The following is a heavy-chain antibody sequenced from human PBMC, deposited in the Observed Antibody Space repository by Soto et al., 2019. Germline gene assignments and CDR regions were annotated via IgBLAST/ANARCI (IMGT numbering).Heavy chain of an antibody. J-gene: IGHJ4*02. CDR2: ISPSAITT. Sequence: PGGSLRLSCAASGFTFSTYALTWVRQAPGKGLEWVSAISPSAITTYYADSVKGRFTISRDNSKNTLYLQMSSLRAEDTAVYYCTRVGNYDEPPYWGQGTLVTVSS. CDR1: GFTFSTYA. V-gene: IGHV3-23*01. CDR3: TRVGNYDEPPY. D-gene: IGHD1-7*01.